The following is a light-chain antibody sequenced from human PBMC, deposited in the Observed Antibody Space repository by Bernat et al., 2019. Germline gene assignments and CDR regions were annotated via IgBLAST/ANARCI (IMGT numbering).Light chain of an antibody. CDR3: QQYNGYSRT. V-gene: IGKV1-5*03. J-gene: IGKJ2*01. CDR2: KAS. CDR1: QSISSW. Sequence: DIQMTQSPLTLSASVGDRVTISCRASQSISSWLAWYQQKPGQAPKLLIYKASTLESGVPSRFSGSGSGTEFTLTISSLQPEDFGTYYCQQYNGYSRTFGQWTKLEIK.